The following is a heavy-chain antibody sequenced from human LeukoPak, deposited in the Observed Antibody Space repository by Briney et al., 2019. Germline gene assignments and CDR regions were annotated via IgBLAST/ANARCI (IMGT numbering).Heavy chain of an antibody. CDR1: GYTFTGYY. V-gene: IGHV1-2*02. CDR3: ARVSGYVVPAANFDY. Sequence: ASVKVSCKASGYTFTGYYMHWVRQAPGQGLEWMGWINPNSGGTNYAQKFQGRVTMTRDTSISTAYMELSRLRSDDTAVYYCARVSGYVVPAANFDYWGQGTLVTVSS. D-gene: IGHD2-2*01. CDR2: INPNSGGT. J-gene: IGHJ4*02.